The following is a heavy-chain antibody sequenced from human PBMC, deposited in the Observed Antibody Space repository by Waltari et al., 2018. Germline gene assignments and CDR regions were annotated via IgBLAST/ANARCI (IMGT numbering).Heavy chain of an antibody. CDR2: ISGSGATP. CDR1: GFSFMGYS. D-gene: IGHD3-16*02. Sequence: EVQLLESAGGLVQPGGALRLSCAASGFSFMGYSMSWVRQGPGGGRRWVASISGSGATPFYADSVKGRFTIVRDNSKDTLYLQMNSLRVDDSAVYYCAKGSRGYTNYFFDYWGQGALVTVSS. V-gene: IGHV3-23*01. J-gene: IGHJ4*02. CDR3: AKGSRGYTNYFFDY.